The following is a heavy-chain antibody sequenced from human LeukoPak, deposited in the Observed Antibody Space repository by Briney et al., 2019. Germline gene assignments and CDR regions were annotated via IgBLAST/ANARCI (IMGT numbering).Heavy chain of an antibody. CDR3: ARMPYSSSWSGGWFDP. CDR1: GFSLSTSGMC. V-gene: IGHV2-70*11. D-gene: IGHD6-13*01. Sequence: SGPTLVNPTQTLTLTCTFSGFSLSTSGMCVSWIRQPPGKALEWLARIDWDDDKYYSTSLKTRLTISKDTSKNQVVLTMTNMDPVDTATYYCARMPYSSSWSGGWFDPWGQETLDTVSS. CDR2: IDWDDDK. J-gene: IGHJ5*02.